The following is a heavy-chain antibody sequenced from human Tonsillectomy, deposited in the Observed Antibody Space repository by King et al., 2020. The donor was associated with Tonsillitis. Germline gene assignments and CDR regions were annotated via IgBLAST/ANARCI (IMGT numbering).Heavy chain of an antibody. D-gene: IGHD3-10*01. J-gene: IGHJ6*02. CDR3: AKAARSGLGSRSYQTGRGDGVYVMDV. CDR1: GFTFSSHG. Sequence: HVQLVESGGGVVQPGRSLRLSCAASGFTFSSHGMHWVRQAPGKGLEWVAVTSYDGSNKYYAESVKGRLTISRDNSKNTLYLQMNSLRVEDTAVYYCAKAARSGLGSRSYQTGRGDGVYVMDVWGQGTTVTVSS. V-gene: IGHV3-30*18. CDR2: TSYDGSNK.